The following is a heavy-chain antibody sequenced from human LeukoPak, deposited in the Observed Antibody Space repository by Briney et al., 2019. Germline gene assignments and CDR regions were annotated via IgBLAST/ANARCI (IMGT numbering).Heavy chain of an antibody. CDR2: INPSAAGT. V-gene: IGHV1-46*01. J-gene: IGHJ4*02. D-gene: IGHD3-10*01. Sequence: ASVKVSCKASGYTFTSYYMHWVRQAPGQGLEWMGIINPSAAGTSYAQKFQGRVTMTRDTSINTAYTELSRLRSDDTAVYYCARARYGSGSFYSDYWGQGTLVTVSS. CDR3: ARARYGSGSFYSDY. CDR1: GYTFTSYY.